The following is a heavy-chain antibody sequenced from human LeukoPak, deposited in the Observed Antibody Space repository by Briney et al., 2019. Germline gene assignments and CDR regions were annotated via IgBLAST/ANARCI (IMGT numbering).Heavy chain of an antibody. CDR3: ARDEQSLSHDSVRNAFDI. CDR2: ISGSGGST. Sequence: PGGSLRLSCAASGFTFSSYAMSWVRQAPGKGLEWVSGISGSGGSTYYADSVKGRFTISRDISKNTLYLQMNSLRAEDTAVYYCARDEQSLSHDSVRNAFDIWGQGTMVTVSS. V-gene: IGHV3-23*01. CDR1: GFTFSSYA. J-gene: IGHJ3*02. D-gene: IGHD6-19*01.